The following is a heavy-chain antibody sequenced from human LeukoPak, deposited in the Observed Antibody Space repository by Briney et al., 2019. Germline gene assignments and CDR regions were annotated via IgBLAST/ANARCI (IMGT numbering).Heavy chain of an antibody. CDR2: IYDSGST. V-gene: IGHV4-59*08. CDR1: GGSISGYY. CDR3: ARANYGDYGMGDFDY. D-gene: IGHD4-17*01. J-gene: IGHJ4*02. Sequence: SETLSLTCTVSGGSISGYYWSWIRQPPGKGLEWIGYIYDSGSTNNNPSLKSRVTISVDTSKNQFSLKLSSVTAADTAVYYCARANYGDYGMGDFDYWGQGTLVTVSS.